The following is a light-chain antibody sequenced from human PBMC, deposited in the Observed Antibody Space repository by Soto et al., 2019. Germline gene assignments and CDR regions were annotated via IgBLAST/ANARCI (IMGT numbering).Light chain of an antibody. V-gene: IGKV1-12*01. Sequence: DIQMTQSPSSVSAFVGDRVAITCRASHDIARWLAWYQQQPGKAPRLLIYAASSLQSGVPTRFSGSGSGTDFTLTITTLQSEDSAVYYCQQVKGFPLTFGGGTKVEIK. CDR1: HDIARW. J-gene: IGKJ4*01. CDR3: QQVKGFPLT. CDR2: AAS.